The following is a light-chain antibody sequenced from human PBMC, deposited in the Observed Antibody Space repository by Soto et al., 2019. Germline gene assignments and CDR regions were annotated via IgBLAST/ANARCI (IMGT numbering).Light chain of an antibody. CDR2: ETI. J-gene: IGKJ5*01. CDR1: QSVTNY. V-gene: IGKV3-11*01. Sequence: EIVLTQSPATLSLSPGERATPSCRASQSVTNYLAWYQQKAGQAPRLLIYETIHRATGIPARFSGSGSGTDFTLTISSLEPEDFAVYYCQHRSHWLITFGQGTRLEIK. CDR3: QHRSHWLIT.